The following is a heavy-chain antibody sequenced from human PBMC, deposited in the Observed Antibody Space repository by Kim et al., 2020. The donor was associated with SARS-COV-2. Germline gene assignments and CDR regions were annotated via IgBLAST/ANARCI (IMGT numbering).Heavy chain of an antibody. J-gene: IGHJ4*02. CDR1: GFSLSTSGVG. V-gene: IGHV2-5*02. D-gene: IGHD1-26*01. Sequence: SGPTLVKPTQTLTLTCTFSGFSLSTSGVGVGWIRQPPGKALEWLALIYWDDDKRYSLSLKSRLTITKDTSKNQVVLTMTNMDPVDTATYYCAHRPGTARVGATTLVFDYWGQGTLVTVSS. CDR3: AHRPGTARVGATTLVFDY. CDR2: IYWDDDK.